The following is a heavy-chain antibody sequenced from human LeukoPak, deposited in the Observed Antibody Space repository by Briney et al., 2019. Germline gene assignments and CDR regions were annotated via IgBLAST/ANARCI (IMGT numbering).Heavy chain of an antibody. CDR2: ISAYNGNT. J-gene: IGHJ4*02. CDR1: GGTFSSYA. CDR3: ARVHGDYHFDY. D-gene: IGHD4-17*01. Sequence: ASVKVSCTASGGTFSSYAISWVRQAPGQGLEWVGWISAYNGNTNYAQKLQGRVTMTTDTSTSTAYMELRSLRSDDTAVYYCARVHGDYHFDYWGQGTPVTVSS. V-gene: IGHV1-18*01.